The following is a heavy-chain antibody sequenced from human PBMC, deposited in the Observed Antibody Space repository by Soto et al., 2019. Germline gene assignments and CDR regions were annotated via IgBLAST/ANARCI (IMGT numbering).Heavy chain of an antibody. CDR3: SSMVYYYDSSGYYLGNYYYGMDV. J-gene: IGHJ6*02. D-gene: IGHD3-22*01. V-gene: IGHV1-69*12. CDR1: GGTFSSYA. CDR2: IIPIFGTA. Sequence: QVQLVQSGAEVKKPGSSVKVSCKASGGTFSSYAISWVRQAPGQGLEWMGGIIPIFGTANYAQKFQGRVTMTAAESTRRASMVLSSLRSEDKAVYYCSSMVYYYDSSGYYLGNYYYGMDVWGQGTTVTVSS.